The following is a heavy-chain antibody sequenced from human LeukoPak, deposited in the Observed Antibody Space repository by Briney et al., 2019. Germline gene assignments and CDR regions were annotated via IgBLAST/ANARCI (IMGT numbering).Heavy chain of an antibody. CDR3: ARLTYMVRGVIITVGAFDI. CDR1: GFTFSSYA. V-gene: IGHV3-30*04. D-gene: IGHD3-10*01. J-gene: IGHJ3*02. CDR2: ISYDGSNK. Sequence: GGSLRLSCAASGFTFSSYAMHWVRQAPGKGLEWVAVISYDGSNKYYADSVKGRFTISRDNSKNTLYLQMNSLRAEDTAVYYCARLTYMVRGVIITVGAFDIWGQGTMVTVSS.